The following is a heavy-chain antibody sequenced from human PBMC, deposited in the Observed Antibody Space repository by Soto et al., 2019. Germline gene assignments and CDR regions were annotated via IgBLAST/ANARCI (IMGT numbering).Heavy chain of an antibody. V-gene: IGHV3-30*18. CDR1: GFTFSSYG. J-gene: IGHJ5*02. Sequence: GGSLRLSCAASGFTFSSYGMHWVRQAPGKGLEWVAVISYDGSNIYYADSVKGRFTISRDNSKNTLYLQMNSLRAEDTAVYYCAKDYGYCSGGSCYSSGWFDPWGQGTLVTVSS. CDR2: ISYDGSNI. CDR3: AKDYGYCSGGSCYSSGWFDP. D-gene: IGHD2-15*01.